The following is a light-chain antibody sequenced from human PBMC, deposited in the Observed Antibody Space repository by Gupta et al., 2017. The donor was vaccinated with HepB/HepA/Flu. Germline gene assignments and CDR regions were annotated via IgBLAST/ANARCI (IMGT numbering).Light chain of an antibody. CDR2: DDI. CDR3: QMWNASRHHWV. Sequence: VLTQPPSVSKAPGKTAMITCTGHNIGSQRIHWYQQKAGQAPVLVVYDDIDRPSGIPERISGSKSGTTATLAISRVEAGDEADYYCQMWNASRHHWVCGGGTKL. V-gene: IGLV3-21*03. CDR1: NIGSQR. J-gene: IGLJ3*02.